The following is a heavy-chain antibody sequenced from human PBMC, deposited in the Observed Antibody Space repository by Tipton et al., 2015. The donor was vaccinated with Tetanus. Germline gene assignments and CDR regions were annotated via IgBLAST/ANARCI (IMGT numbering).Heavy chain of an antibody. CDR1: GGSISGSPYF. J-gene: IGHJ5*02. V-gene: IGHV4-31*03. Sequence: TLSLTCTVSGGSISGSPYFWNWIRQQPGKGPEWIGYIYYSGDTFYNPSLKSRVTMSVDTSKNQFSLNLRSVTAADTALYYCARDQGGGRVVRLNWFDPWGPGTLVTVSS. D-gene: IGHD6-6*01. CDR2: IYYSGDT. CDR3: ARDQGGGRVVRLNWFDP.